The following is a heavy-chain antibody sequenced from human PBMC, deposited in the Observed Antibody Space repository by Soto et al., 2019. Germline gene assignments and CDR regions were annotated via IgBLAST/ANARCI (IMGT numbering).Heavy chain of an antibody. D-gene: IGHD2-15*01. CDR1: GLTFYNYD. CDR3: ARDRSGAYSSDY. J-gene: IGHJ4*02. Sequence: PGGSLRLSCAASGLTFYNYDMTWVRQAPGKGLEWVSTISSSSSYIYYADSVKGRFTISRDNAKNSLYLQMNSLRAEDTAVYYCARDRSGAYSSDYWGQGTLVTVSS. CDR2: ISSSSSYI. V-gene: IGHV3-21*01.